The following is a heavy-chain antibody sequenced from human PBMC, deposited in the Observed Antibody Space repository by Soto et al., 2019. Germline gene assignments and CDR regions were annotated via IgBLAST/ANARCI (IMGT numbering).Heavy chain of an antibody. Sequence: SETLSLTCTVSGGSISSGGYYWSWIRQHPGKGLEWIGYIYYSGSTYYNPSLKSRVTISVDTSKNQFSLKLSSVTAADTAVYYCANTDCSGGSCYLTLFDYWGQGTLVTVSS. J-gene: IGHJ4*02. V-gene: IGHV4-31*03. CDR2: IYYSGST. CDR3: ANTDCSGGSCYLTLFDY. D-gene: IGHD2-15*01. CDR1: GGSISSGGYY.